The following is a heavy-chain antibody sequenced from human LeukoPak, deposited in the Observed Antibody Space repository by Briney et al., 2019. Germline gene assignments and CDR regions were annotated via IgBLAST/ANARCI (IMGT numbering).Heavy chain of an antibody. Sequence: SETLSLTCTVSGGSISSSSYYWGWIRQPPGKGLEWIGSIYYSGSTYYNPSLKSRVTISVDTSKNQFSLKLSSVTAADTAVYYCAKAYISGHLYYFDYWGQGTLVTVSS. CDR1: GGSISSSSYY. D-gene: IGHD2-15*01. J-gene: IGHJ4*02. V-gene: IGHV4-39*07. CDR3: AKAYISGHLYYFDY. CDR2: IYYSGST.